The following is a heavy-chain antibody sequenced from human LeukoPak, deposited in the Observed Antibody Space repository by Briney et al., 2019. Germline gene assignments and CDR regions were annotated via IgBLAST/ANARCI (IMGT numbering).Heavy chain of an antibody. V-gene: IGHV4-39*07. Sequence: SETLSLTCTVSGGSLGSGTYYWGWLRQSPGKGLEGIGSIFYSGSTNYNPSLKSRVTISVDTSKNQFSLKLSSVTAADTAVYYCARVGNPLVTVFAWFDPWGQGTLVTVSS. D-gene: IGHD3-3*01. CDR1: GGSLGSGTYY. J-gene: IGHJ5*02. CDR2: IFYSGST. CDR3: ARVGNPLVTVFAWFDP.